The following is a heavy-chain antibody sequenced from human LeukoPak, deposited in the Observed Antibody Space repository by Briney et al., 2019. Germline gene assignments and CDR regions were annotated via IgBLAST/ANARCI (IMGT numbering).Heavy chain of an antibody. D-gene: IGHD3-16*01. CDR3: AGAMIRRGIDY. J-gene: IGHJ4*02. CDR1: GGSISSGGYY. Sequence: SETLSLTCTVSGGSISSGGYYWSWIRQHPGKGLEWIGYIYYSGSTYYNPSLKSRVTISVDTSKNQFSLKLSSVTAADTAVYYCAGAMIRRGIDYWGQGTLVTVSS. CDR2: IYYSGST. V-gene: IGHV4-31*03.